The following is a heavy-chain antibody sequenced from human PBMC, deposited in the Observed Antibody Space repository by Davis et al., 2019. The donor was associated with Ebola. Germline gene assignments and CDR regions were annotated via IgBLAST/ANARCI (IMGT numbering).Heavy chain of an antibody. CDR3: AKETRGGAQDQ. CDR1: DASTTNYS. V-gene: IGHV4-59*01. J-gene: IGHJ4*02. Sequence: PSETLSPTFTVPDASTTNYSCTWIRQPPGKALEWIGYISYSGSTSYNPSLKTRVTMSVDTSKNQFSLKLSSVTTADTAIYYCAKETRGGAQDQWGQGTLVTVSS. CDR2: ISYSGST. D-gene: IGHD2-21*01.